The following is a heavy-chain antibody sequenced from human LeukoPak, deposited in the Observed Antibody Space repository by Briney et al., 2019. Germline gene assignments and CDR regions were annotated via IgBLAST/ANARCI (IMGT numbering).Heavy chain of an antibody. Sequence: PSETLSLTCTVSGGSINSTRYYWGWIRQPPGKGLEWIGSIYYSGDTHYNPSLRSRVTISVDTSKNQFSLKMNSMTAADTSVYYCATGSMTTRYYYHFYMDVWGKGTTVTVSS. CDR3: ATGSMTTRYYYHFYMDV. J-gene: IGHJ6*03. CDR1: GGSINSTRYY. V-gene: IGHV4-39*01. D-gene: IGHD4-11*01. CDR2: IYYSGDT.